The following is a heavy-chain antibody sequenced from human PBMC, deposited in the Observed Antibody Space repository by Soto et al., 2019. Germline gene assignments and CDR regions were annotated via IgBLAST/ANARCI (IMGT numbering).Heavy chain of an antibody. J-gene: IGHJ5*02. CDR2: ISGSGGST. CDR3: AKDGGDFWSGYSRLNYFDP. CDR1: GFTFNNYA. V-gene: IGHV3-23*01. D-gene: IGHD3-3*01. Sequence: PGGSLRLSCAASGFTFNNYAMNWVRQAPGKGLEWVSAISGSGGSTNYADSVKGRFTISRDNSKNTLYLQMNTLRAEDTAVYYCAKDGGDFWSGYSRLNYFDPWGQGXLVTVSS.